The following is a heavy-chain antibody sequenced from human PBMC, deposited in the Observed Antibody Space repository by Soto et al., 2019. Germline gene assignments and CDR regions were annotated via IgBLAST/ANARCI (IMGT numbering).Heavy chain of an antibody. CDR3: ARNYGDPFYYYGMDV. J-gene: IGHJ6*02. V-gene: IGHV4-30-4*01. Sequence: TVSGGSISSGGYYWSWIRQPPGKGLEWIGYIYYSGSTYYNPSLKSRVTISVDTSKNQFSLKLSSVTAADTAVYYCARNYGDPFYYYGMDVWGQGTTVTVSS. CDR2: IYYSGST. CDR1: GGSISSGGYY. D-gene: IGHD4-17*01.